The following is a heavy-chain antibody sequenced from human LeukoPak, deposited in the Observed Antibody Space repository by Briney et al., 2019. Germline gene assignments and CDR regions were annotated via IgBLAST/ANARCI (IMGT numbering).Heavy chain of an antibody. V-gene: IGHV4-59*08. J-gene: IGHJ4*02. CDR3: ARHYYDSSGYYVFDY. D-gene: IGHD3-22*01. CDR1: GGSINNYY. CDR2: IYYSGST. Sequence: SETLSLTCTVSGGSINNYYWSWIRQPPGKGLEYIGYIYYSGSTNYNPSLKSRVTISVDTSKNHFSLKLNSVTAADTAVYYCARHYYDSSGYYVFDYWGQGALVTVSS.